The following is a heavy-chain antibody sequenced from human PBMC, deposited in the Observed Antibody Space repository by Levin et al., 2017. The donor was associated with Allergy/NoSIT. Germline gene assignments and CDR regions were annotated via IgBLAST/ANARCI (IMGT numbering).Heavy chain of an antibody. CDR3: TRVHGDYASYFDY. CDR2: ISRSSSDI. V-gene: IGHV3-48*03. D-gene: IGHD4-17*01. Sequence: GSLRLSCAASGFSFSSYQMNWVRQAPGKGLECVADISRSSSDIYYGDSVRGRFTISRDNAKNSLYLQMNSLRAEDTAIYYCTRVHGDYASYFDYWGQGILVTVSS. J-gene: IGHJ4*02. CDR1: GFSFSSYQ.